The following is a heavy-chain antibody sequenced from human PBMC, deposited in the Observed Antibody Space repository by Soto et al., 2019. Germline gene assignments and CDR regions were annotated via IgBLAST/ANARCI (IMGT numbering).Heavy chain of an antibody. V-gene: IGHV3-23*01. D-gene: IGHD3-3*01. Sequence: EVQLLESGGGLVQPGGSLRLSCAASGFTFSSYAMSWVRQAPGKGLEWVSAISGSGGSTYYADSVKGRFTISRDNSKNTLYLQMNSLRAEDTAVYYCAKVGSREDFWSGYYQDDYYGMDVWGQGTTVTVSS. J-gene: IGHJ6*02. CDR3: AKVGSREDFWSGYYQDDYYGMDV. CDR1: GFTFSSYA. CDR2: ISGSGGST.